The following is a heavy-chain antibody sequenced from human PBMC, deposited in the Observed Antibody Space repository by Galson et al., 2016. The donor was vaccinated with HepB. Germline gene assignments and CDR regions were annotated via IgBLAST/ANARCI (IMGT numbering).Heavy chain of an antibody. CDR1: GFTFRNHQ. J-gene: IGHJ4*02. CDR2: IEGDGTRP. Sequence: SLRLSCAVSGFTFRNHQTHWVRQVSGKGLVWVSRIEGDGTRPIYADSVKGRFTISRDNAENTLYLQMNSLRAEDTAVYFCAAHKRQRVSDYEDYWGQGALVTVSS. CDR3: AAHKRQRVSDYEDY. D-gene: IGHD6-25*01. V-gene: IGHV3-74*01.